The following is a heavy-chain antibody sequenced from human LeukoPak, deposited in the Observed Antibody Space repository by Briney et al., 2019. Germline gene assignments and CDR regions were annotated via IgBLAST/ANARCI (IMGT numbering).Heavy chain of an antibody. V-gene: IGHV3-30*03. D-gene: IGHD2-21*01. J-gene: IGHJ6*02. CDR1: GFTFSSYG. CDR3: ARCGGTCSLPSTSAMDV. CDR2: ISYDGSNK. Sequence: GGSLRLSCAASGFTFSSYGMHWVRQAPGKGLEWVAVISYDGSNKYYADSVKGRFTISRDNSKNTLYLQMNSLRAEDTALYLCARCGGTCSLPSTSAMDVWGQGTTVTVS.